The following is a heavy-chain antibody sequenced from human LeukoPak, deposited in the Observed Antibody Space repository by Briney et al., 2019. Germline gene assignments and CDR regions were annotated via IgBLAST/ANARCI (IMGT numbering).Heavy chain of an antibody. V-gene: IGHV1-69*13. D-gene: IGHD6-19*01. CDR2: IIPIFGTA. J-gene: IGHJ4*02. CDR1: GGTFSSYA. CDR3: ARDGTSVAVAGIFDY. Sequence: GASVKVSCKASGGTFSSYAISWVRQAPGQGLEWMGGIIPIFGTANYAQKFQGRVTITADESTSTAYMELSSLRSEDTAVYYCARDGTSVAVAGIFDYWGQGTLVTVSS.